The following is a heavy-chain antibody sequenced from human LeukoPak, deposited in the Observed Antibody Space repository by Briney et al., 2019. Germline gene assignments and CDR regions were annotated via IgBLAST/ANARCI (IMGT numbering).Heavy chain of an antibody. CDR1: GASISSGDYY. D-gene: IGHD2-2*01. V-gene: IGHV4-30-4*08. Sequence: SQTLSLTCTVSGASISSGDYYWRWIRQPPGKGLEWIGSLYYSGSTFHYNPSLKSRVAISIDTSKNQFSLSLSSVTAADTAVYYCASTNCSRSSCCGAKWFDPWGQGTLVTVSS. CDR2: LYYSGST. CDR3: ASTNCSRSSCCGAKWFDP. J-gene: IGHJ5*02.